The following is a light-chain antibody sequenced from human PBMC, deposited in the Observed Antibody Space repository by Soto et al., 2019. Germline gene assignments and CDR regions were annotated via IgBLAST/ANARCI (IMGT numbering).Light chain of an antibody. CDR3: QHRMNWPLT. CDR2: DAS. V-gene: IGKV3-11*01. J-gene: IGKJ5*01. Sequence: EIVLTQSPATLSLSPGERATLSCRASQSVSSYLLWYQQKPGQTPRLLIYDASNRATGIPARFSGSGSETDFTLTISSLEPEDFAVYYCQHRMNWPLTFSQGTRLEIK. CDR1: QSVSSY.